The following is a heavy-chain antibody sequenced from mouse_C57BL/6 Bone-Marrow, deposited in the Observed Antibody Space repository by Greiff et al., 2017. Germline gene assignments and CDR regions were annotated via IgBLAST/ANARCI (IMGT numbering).Heavy chain of an antibody. J-gene: IGHJ2*01. CDR3: ARHQLTGVYFDY. V-gene: IGHV5-15*01. Sequence: EVHLVESGGGLVQPGGSLKLSCAASGFTFSDYGMAWVRQAPRKGPEWVAFISNLADSIYYADTVTGRFTISRENAKNTLYLEMSSLRSEDTAMYYCARHQLTGVYFDYWGQGTTLTVSS. D-gene: IGHD4-1*01. CDR2: ISNLADSI. CDR1: GFTFSDYG.